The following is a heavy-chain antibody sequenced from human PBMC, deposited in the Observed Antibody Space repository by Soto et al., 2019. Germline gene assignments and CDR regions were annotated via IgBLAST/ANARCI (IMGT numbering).Heavy chain of an antibody. V-gene: IGHV4-30-4*01. CDR2: IYYRGSI. J-gene: IGHJ3*02. D-gene: IGHD6-13*01. CDR3: VHCSSERAFDI. CDR1: RGSIRSGDYY. Sequence: SETLSLTCTVSRGSIRSGDYYWSWIRQPPGKGLEWIGYIYYRGSINYFPSLKSRVTISVDTSKSQFSLKLRSVTAADTAVYYCVHCSSERAFDICGHRTRFTVSS.